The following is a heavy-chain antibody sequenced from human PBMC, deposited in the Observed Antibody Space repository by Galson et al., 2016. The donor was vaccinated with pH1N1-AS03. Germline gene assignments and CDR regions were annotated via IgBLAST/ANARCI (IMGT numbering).Heavy chain of an antibody. Sequence: SLRLSCAASGFTLSSYWMHWVRQAPGKGLVWVSRINSDGSSTIYADSVKGRFTISRDNAKNTLYLQMNSLRAEDTAVYYCVRDGTMARIDYWGQGTLVTVSS. CDR1: GFTLSSYW. J-gene: IGHJ4*02. CDR2: INSDGSST. V-gene: IGHV3-74*01. CDR3: VRDGTMARIDY. D-gene: IGHD5-24*01.